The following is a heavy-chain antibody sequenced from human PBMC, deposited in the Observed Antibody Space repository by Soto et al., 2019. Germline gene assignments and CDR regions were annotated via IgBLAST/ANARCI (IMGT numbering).Heavy chain of an antibody. CDR3: ARLRGRYYDFWSGYPGLFDP. CDR2: IYPGDSDT. CDR1: GYIFTNYW. V-gene: IGHV5-51*01. Sequence: PGESLKISCQGSGYIFTNYWIGWVRQMPGKGLEWMGIIYPGDSDTRYSPSFQGQVTISADKSISTAYLQWSSLKASDTAMYYCARLRGRYYDFWSGYPGLFDPWGRGTLVTVSS. D-gene: IGHD3-3*01. J-gene: IGHJ5*02.